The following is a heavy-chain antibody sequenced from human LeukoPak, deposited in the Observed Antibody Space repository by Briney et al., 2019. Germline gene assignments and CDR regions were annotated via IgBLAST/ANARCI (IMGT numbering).Heavy chain of an antibody. V-gene: IGHV4-4*02. D-gene: IGHD3-10*01. Sequence: SGTLSLTCGVSGGSITTTNWWSWVRQPPGKGLEGIGEIYHSGSTNYNPSLKSRVTISVDKSTNQFSLKLSSVTAADTAVYYSARDGDYGSGSYCYWGQGTLVTVSS. CDR3: ARDGDYGSGSYCY. CDR2: IYHSGST. CDR1: GGSITTTNW. J-gene: IGHJ4*02.